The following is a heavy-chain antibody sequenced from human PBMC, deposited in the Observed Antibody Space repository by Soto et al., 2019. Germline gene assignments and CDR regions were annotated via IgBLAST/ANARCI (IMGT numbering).Heavy chain of an antibody. Sequence: EVQLLESGGGLVQPGGSLRLSCAASGFTFSSYAMRWVRQAPVKGLEWVSAISGSGDSTYYADSVKGRFTISRDNSKNTRYLQMNSLRAEDTAVYYCARRGSGSYYHYWGQGTMVTVSS. D-gene: IGHD1-26*01. CDR3: ARRGSGSYYHY. J-gene: IGHJ4*02. V-gene: IGHV3-23*01. CDR1: GFTFSSYA. CDR2: ISGSGDST.